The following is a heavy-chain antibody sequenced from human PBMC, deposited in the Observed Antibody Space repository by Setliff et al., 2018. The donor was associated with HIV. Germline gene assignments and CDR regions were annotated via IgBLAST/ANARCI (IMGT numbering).Heavy chain of an antibody. D-gene: IGHD3-10*01. CDR1: GGSISSGSYY. Sequence: SETLSLTCTVSGGSISSGSYYWSWIRQPAGKGLEWIGRIYTSGSTNYNTSLKSRVTISADTSKNQFSLKLSSVTAADTAVYFCVRRVSHGSQPSYFDYWGQGTLVTVSS. CDR2: IYTSGST. V-gene: IGHV4-61*02. J-gene: IGHJ4*02. CDR3: VRRVSHGSQPSYFDY.